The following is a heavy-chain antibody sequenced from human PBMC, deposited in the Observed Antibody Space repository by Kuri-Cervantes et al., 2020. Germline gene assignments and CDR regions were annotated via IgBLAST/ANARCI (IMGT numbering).Heavy chain of an antibody. CDR1: GFTFSSYG. CDR3: ARGMTTEDYYYYGMDV. D-gene: IGHD4-11*01. CDR2: ISSSSSTI. V-gene: IGHV3-48*02. Sequence: GESLKISCAASGFTFSSYGMHLVRQAPGKGLEWVSYISSSSSTIYYADSVKGRFTISRDNARNSLYLQRNSLRDKDTAVYYCARGMTTEDYYYYGMDVWGQGTTVTVSS. J-gene: IGHJ6*02.